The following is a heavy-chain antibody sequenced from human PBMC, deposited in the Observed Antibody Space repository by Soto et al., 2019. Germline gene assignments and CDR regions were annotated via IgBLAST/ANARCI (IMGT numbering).Heavy chain of an antibody. Sequence: GESLKISCAASGFTFSSYAMSWVRQAPGKGLEWVSAISGSGGSTYYADSVKGRFTISRDNSKNTLYLQMNSLRAEDTAVYYCAKEASYYYDSSGYYLDYWGQGTLVTVSS. CDR1: GFTFSSYA. V-gene: IGHV3-23*01. CDR2: ISGSGGST. J-gene: IGHJ4*02. CDR3: AKEASYYYDSSGYYLDY. D-gene: IGHD3-22*01.